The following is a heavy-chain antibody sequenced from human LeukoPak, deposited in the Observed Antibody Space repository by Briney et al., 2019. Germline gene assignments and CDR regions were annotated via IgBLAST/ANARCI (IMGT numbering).Heavy chain of an antibody. D-gene: IGHD3-10*01. J-gene: IGHJ5*02. CDR1: GVSISSYY. CDR2: IYYSGST. V-gene: IGHV4-59*08. Sequence: SETLSLTCTVSGVSISSYYWSWIRQPPGKGLEWIGYIYYSGSTNYNPSLKSRVTISVDTSKNQFSLKLSSVTAADTAVYYCARHAGNWFDPWGQGTLVTVSS. CDR3: ARHAGNWFDP.